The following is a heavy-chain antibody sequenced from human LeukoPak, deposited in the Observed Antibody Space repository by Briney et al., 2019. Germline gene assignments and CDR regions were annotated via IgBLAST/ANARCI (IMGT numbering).Heavy chain of an antibody. V-gene: IGHV1-2*02. CDR1: GYTFTGYH. D-gene: IGHD4-17*01. J-gene: IGHJ5*02. CDR3: ARGRSTVTTRRGGWFDP. Sequence: GASVKVSCKASGYTFTGYHMHWVRQAPGQGLEWMGWINPNSGGTNYAQKFQGRVTMTRDTSISTAYMELSRLRSDDTAVYYCARGRSTVTTRRGGWFDPWGQGTLVTVSS. CDR2: INPNSGGT.